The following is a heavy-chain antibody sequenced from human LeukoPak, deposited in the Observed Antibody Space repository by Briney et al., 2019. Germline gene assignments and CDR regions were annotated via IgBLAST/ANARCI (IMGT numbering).Heavy chain of an antibody. V-gene: IGHV3-30*18. J-gene: IGHJ4*02. CDR3: AKGTVTAILN. Sequence: PGRSLRLSCAASGFTLSDYGMHWVHQASGKGLEWVAVISYDGSNKYYADSVKGRFTIFRDNSKSTLYLQMNSLGAEDTAVYYCAKGTVTAILNWGQGTLVTVSS. CDR2: ISYDGSNK. D-gene: IGHD2-21*02. CDR1: GFTLSDYG.